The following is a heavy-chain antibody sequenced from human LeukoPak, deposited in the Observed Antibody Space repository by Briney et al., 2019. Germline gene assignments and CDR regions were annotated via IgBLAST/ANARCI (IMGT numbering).Heavy chain of an antibody. Sequence: SETLSLTCSVYRASITSGRYYWGWMRQAPGKGLEWIGTIHYSGTPTFYNPSLESRVSLFSDTSRNDFSLRLRSVTAADTAVYYCAAGGDDAKAGYWGQGTLVTVSS. CDR3: AAGGDDAKAGY. CDR2: IHYSGTPT. CDR1: RASITSGRYY. J-gene: IGHJ4*02. V-gene: IGHV4-39*02. D-gene: IGHD3-16*01.